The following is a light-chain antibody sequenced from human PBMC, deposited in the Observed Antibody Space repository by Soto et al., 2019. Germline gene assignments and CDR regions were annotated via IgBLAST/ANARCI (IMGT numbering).Light chain of an antibody. V-gene: IGLV2-11*01. CDR2: DVT. Sequence: QSALTQPRSVSGSPGQSVTISCTGTSSSVGDYNFVSWYQEAPGKAPKLMIYDVTKRPSGVPDRFSGSKSGNTASLNISGLQAEDEADYYCCSYAGSDTWMFGAGTQLTVL. CDR3: CSYAGSDTWM. J-gene: IGLJ3*02. CDR1: SSSVGDYNF.